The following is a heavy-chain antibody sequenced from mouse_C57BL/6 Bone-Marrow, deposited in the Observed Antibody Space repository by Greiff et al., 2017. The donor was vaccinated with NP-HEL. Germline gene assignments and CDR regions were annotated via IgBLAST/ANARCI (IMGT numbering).Heavy chain of an antibody. CDR1: GYTFTGYW. CDR2: ILPGSGSI. Sequence: QVQLQQSGAELMKPGASVKLSCKATGYTFTGYWIEWVKQRPGHGLEWIGEILPGSGSINYNEKFKGKATFTADTSSNTADMQLSSLTTENSVNYYCTGKSNCNAMDYWGQGTSVTVSS. CDR3: TGKSNCNAMDY. V-gene: IGHV1-9*01. J-gene: IGHJ4*01. D-gene: IGHD2-5*01.